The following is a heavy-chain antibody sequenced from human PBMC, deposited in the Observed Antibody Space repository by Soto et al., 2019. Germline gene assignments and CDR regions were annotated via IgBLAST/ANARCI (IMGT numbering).Heavy chain of an antibody. V-gene: IGHV4-30-2*01. CDR1: GGSISSGGYS. Sequence: SETLSLTCAVSGGSISSGGYSWSWIRQPPGKGLEWIGYIFHSGSPYYNPSLKSRVTISVDGSKNQFSLKLSSVTAADTAVYYCARAHYGDYGYGMDVWGQGTTVTVSS. CDR3: ARAHYGDYGYGMDV. CDR2: IFHSGSP. J-gene: IGHJ6*02. D-gene: IGHD4-17*01.